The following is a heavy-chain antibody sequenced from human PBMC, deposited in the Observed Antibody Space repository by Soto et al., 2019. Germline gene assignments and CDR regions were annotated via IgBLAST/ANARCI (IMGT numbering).Heavy chain of an antibody. CDR1: GGSFSGYY. V-gene: IGHV4-34*01. Sequence: PSETLSLTCAVYGGSFSGYYWSWIRQPPGKGLEWIGEINHSGSTNYNPSLKSRVTISVDTSKNQFSLKLSSVTAADTAVYYCARGRYSRPAGCWGQGTLVTVPQ. J-gene: IGHJ4*02. CDR3: ARGRYSRPAGC. CDR2: INHSGST. D-gene: IGHD5-18*01.